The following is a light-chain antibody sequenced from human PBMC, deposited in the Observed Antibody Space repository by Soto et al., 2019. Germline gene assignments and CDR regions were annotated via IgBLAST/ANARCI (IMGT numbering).Light chain of an antibody. V-gene: IGKV1-39*01. CDR2: SAS. CDR3: QQSYSTPYT. J-gene: IGKJ2*01. Sequence: DVQMTQSPSSLSASVGDRVTITCRASQTIRSYLNWYQQKPGKAPKLLIYSASSLQSGVPSRFSGSGSGTDFTLTISSLQPEDFATYSCQQSYSTPYTFGQGTNLEIK. CDR1: QTIRSY.